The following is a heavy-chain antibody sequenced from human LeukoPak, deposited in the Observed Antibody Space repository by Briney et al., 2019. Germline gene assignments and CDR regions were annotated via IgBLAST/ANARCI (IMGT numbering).Heavy chain of an antibody. Sequence: GGSLRLSCAASGFTFSSYSMNWVRQAPGKGLEWVSSISSSSSYIYYADSVKGRFIISRDNAKNSLYLQMNSLRAEDTAVYYCARCGDYGYGMDVWGQGTTVTVSS. J-gene: IGHJ6*02. CDR2: ISSSSSYI. D-gene: IGHD4-17*01. V-gene: IGHV3-21*01. CDR3: ARCGDYGYGMDV. CDR1: GFTFSSYS.